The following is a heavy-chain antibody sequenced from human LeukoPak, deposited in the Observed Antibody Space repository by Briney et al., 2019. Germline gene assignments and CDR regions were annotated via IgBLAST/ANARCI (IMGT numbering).Heavy chain of an antibody. J-gene: IGHJ4*02. V-gene: IGHV3-23*01. CDR2: ISGSGGST. CDR3: AKGRYSSSWYPDDY. CDR1: GFTFSSYA. Sequence: GGSLRLSCAASGFTFSSYAMSWVRQAPGKGLEWVSAISGSGGSTYYADSVKGRFTIFRDNSKNTLYLQMNSLRAEDTAVYYCAKGRYSSSWYPDDYWGQGTLVTVSS. D-gene: IGHD6-13*01.